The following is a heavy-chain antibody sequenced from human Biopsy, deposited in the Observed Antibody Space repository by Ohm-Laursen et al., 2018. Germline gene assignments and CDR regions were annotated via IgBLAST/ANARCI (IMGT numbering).Heavy chain of an antibody. D-gene: IGHD6-19*01. Sequence: GASVTVFCKASGYSFTSYYMHWVRQAPGHGLEWMGMINLSGSTTSYPQIFQGRVTMTRDTSKITVYMELSSLRSADTAVYFCARNTGWYGDLYYFDYWGQGTLVTVSS. V-gene: IGHV1-46*01. CDR3: ARNTGWYGDLYYFDY. CDR1: GYSFTSYY. J-gene: IGHJ4*02. CDR2: INLSGSTT.